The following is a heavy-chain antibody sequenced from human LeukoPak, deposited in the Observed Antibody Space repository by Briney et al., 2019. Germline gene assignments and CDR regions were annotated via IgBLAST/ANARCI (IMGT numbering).Heavy chain of an antibody. J-gene: IGHJ4*02. CDR3: ARDQGGGYSYGWQGFDY. V-gene: IGHV3-7*01. Sequence: GGSLRLSCAASGFSFSSYWMSWVRQAPGKGLEWVANIKQDGSDKYYVDSVKGRFTISRDNAKNSLFLQMSGLRAEDTAVYYCARDQGGGYSYGWQGFDYWGQGTLVTVSS. CDR2: IKQDGSDK. CDR1: GFSFSSYW. D-gene: IGHD5-18*01.